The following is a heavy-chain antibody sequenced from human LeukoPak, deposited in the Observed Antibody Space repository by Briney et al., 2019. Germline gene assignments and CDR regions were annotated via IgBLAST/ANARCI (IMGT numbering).Heavy chain of an antibody. Sequence: PSETLSLTCTVSGGSISSSSYYWGWIRQPPGKGLEWIGSIYYSGSTYYNPSLKSRVTISVDTSKNQFSLKLSSVTAADTAVYYCARACPRKYYYYYYGMDVWGQGTTVTVSS. D-gene: IGHD6-6*01. CDR2: IYYSGST. J-gene: IGHJ6*02. V-gene: IGHV4-39*01. CDR3: ARACPRKYYYYYYGMDV. CDR1: GGSISSSSYY.